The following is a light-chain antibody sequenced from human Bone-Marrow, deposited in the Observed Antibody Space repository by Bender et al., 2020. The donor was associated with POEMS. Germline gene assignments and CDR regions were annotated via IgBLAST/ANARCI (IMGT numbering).Light chain of an antibody. CDR1: TTDIGDYNF. V-gene: IGLV2-14*03. CDR2: DVI. CDR3: SSYTGSSTV. J-gene: IGLJ3*02. Sequence: QSVLTQPASVSGSPGQSITISCTGSTTDIGDYNFVSWYQQHPGQAPKVIIYDVIHRPSGVSDRFSGSKSGNTASLTISGLQAEDDADYYCSSYTGSSTVFGGGTKLTVL.